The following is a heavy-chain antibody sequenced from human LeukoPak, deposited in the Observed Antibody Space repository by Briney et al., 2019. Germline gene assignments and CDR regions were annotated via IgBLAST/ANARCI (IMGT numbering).Heavy chain of an antibody. D-gene: IGHD1-26*01. CDR3: ARDGRSLSYFDY. Sequence: GGSLSLSCAASGFTFSSYSMNWVRQAPGKGLEWVSSISSSSSYIYYADSVKGRFTISRDNAKNSLYLQMNSLRAEDTAVYYCARDGRSLSYFDYWGQGTLVTVSS. CDR2: ISSSSSYI. CDR1: GFTFSSYS. J-gene: IGHJ4*02. V-gene: IGHV3-21*01.